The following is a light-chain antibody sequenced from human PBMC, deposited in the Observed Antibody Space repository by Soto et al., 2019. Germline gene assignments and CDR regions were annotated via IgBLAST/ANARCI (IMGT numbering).Light chain of an antibody. CDR1: NSDVGAYDF. CDR2: EVS. Sequence: QSVLTQPASVSGSPGQSITIAYTGTNSDVGAYDFVSWYRHHPGKAPQLIIFEVSNRPSGVSNRFSGSKSGNTASLTISGLQAEDETHYYCCSYSSRSTLVFGTGTKLTVL. V-gene: IGLV2-14*01. J-gene: IGLJ1*01. CDR3: CSYSSRSTLV.